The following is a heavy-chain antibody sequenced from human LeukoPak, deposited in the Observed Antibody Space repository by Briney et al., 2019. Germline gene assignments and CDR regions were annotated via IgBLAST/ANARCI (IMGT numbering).Heavy chain of an antibody. Sequence: GGSLGLSCAASGFTFSSYAMSWVRQAPGKGLEWVSGISGSGGSTYYTDSVKGRFTISRDNSKNTVYLQMNSLRAEDTAVYYCAREYYYDSSGCRFDYWGQGTLVTVSS. J-gene: IGHJ4*02. CDR2: ISGSGGST. D-gene: IGHD3-22*01. V-gene: IGHV3-23*01. CDR3: AREYYYDSSGCRFDY. CDR1: GFTFSSYA.